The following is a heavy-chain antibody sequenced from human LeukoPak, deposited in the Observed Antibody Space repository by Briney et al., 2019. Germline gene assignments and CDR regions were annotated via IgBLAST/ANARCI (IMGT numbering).Heavy chain of an antibody. CDR2: IRYDGSNK. D-gene: IGHD2-2*01. J-gene: IGHJ4*02. CDR1: GFTFSTYG. V-gene: IGHV3-30*02. Sequence: GGSLRLSCAASGFTFSTYGMHWVRQAPGKGLEWVAFIRYDGSNKYYADSVKGRFTISRDNSKNTVYLQMNSLRAEDTAVYYCAAPGVPAATYYFGYWGQGTLVTVSS. CDR3: AAPGVPAATYYFGY.